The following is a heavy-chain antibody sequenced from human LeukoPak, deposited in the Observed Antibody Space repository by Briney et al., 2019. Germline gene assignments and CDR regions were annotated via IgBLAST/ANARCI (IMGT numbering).Heavy chain of an antibody. J-gene: IGHJ5*02. CDR3: AREVLHYDILTGYYPPYNWFDP. CDR2: INTDGSST. Sequence: PGGSLRLSCAASGFTFSSYWMHWVRQAPGKGLVWVSRINTDGSSTSYADSVKGRFTISRDNAKNTLYLQMNSLRAEDTAVYYCAREVLHYDILTGYYPPYNWFDPWGQGTLVTVSS. D-gene: IGHD3-9*01. CDR1: GFTFSSYW. V-gene: IGHV3-74*01.